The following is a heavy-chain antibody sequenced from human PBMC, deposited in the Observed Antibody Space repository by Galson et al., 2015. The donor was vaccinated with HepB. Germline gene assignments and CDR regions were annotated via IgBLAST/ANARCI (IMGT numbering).Heavy chain of an antibody. CDR2: IYPGDSDT. Sequence: QSGAEVKKPGGSLKISCKGSGYSFTSYWIGWVRQMPGKGLEWMGIIYPGDSDTRYSPSFQGQVTISADKSISTAYLQWSSLKASDTAMYYCAGNYYDSSGYYLYYFDYWGQGTLVTVSS. V-gene: IGHV5-51*01. J-gene: IGHJ4*02. CDR3: AGNYYDSSGYYLYYFDY. D-gene: IGHD3-22*01. CDR1: GYSFTSYW.